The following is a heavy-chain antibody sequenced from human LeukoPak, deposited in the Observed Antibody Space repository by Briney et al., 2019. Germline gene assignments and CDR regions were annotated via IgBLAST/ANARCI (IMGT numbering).Heavy chain of an antibody. V-gene: IGHV1-2*04. Sequence: ASVKVSCKASGYTFTGYYMHWVRQAPGQGLEWMGWINPNSGGTNYAQKFQGWVTMTRDTSISTAYMELSRLRSDDTAVYYCARGSGDGYYYYYYGMDVWGQGTTVTVSS. D-gene: IGHD1-14*01. CDR3: ARGSGDGYYYYYYGMDV. CDR2: INPNSGGT. J-gene: IGHJ6*02. CDR1: GYTFTGYY.